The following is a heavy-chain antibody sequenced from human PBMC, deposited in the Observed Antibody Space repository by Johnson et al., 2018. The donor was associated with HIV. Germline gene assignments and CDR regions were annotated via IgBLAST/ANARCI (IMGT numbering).Heavy chain of an antibody. CDR1: GFTFSSYG. CDR2: ISYDGSNK. D-gene: IGHD5-18*01. Sequence: QVQLVESGGGVVQPGRSLRLSCAASGFTFSSYGMHWVRQAPGKGLEWVAVISYDGSNKYYADSVKGRFTISRDNSKNTLYLQMNSLRAEDTAVYYCTTGSRIQFWFNDAFDIWGQGTMVTVSS. CDR3: TTGSRIQFWFNDAFDI. V-gene: IGHV3-30*03. J-gene: IGHJ3*02.